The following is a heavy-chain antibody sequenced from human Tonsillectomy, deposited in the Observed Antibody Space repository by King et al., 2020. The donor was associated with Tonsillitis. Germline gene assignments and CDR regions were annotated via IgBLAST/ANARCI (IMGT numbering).Heavy chain of an antibody. J-gene: IGHJ2*01. D-gene: IGHD3-10*01. V-gene: IGHV4-61*01. CDR1: GGSVSSGSYY. CDR2: IYYSGST. CDR3: ARDLLGRGTMVRVENWYFDL. Sequence: VQLQESGPGLVKPSETLSLTCTVSGGSVSSGSYYWSWIRQPPGKGLEWIGYIYYSGSTNYNTSLKSRVTISVDTSKNQFSLKLSSVTAADTAVYYCARDLLGRGTMVRVENWYFDLWGRGTLVTVSS.